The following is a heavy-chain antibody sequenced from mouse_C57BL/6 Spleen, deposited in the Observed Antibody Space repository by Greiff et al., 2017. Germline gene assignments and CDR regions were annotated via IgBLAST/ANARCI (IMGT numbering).Heavy chain of an antibody. D-gene: IGHD5-2*01. CDR1: GYAFSSYW. CDR2: IYPGDGDT. J-gene: IGHJ2*01. Sequence: QVQLQQSGAELVKPGASVKISCKASGYAFSSYWMNWLKQRPGKGLEWIGQIYPGDGDTNYNGKFKGKATLTADKSSSTAYMQLSSLTSEDSAVYFCARCPFGNTYFDYWGQGTTLTVSS. V-gene: IGHV1-80*01. CDR3: ARCPFGNTYFDY.